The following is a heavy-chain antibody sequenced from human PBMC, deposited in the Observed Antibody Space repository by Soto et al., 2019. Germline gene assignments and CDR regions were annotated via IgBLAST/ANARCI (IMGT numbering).Heavy chain of an antibody. CDR1: GGTFSSFP. J-gene: IGHJ4*02. V-gene: IGHV1-69*13. CDR2: IIPVLGAP. CDR3: ARDRHYENHTFYYLKYYFDY. D-gene: IGHD3-22*01. Sequence: ASVKVSCKTSGGTFSSFPIAWVRQAPGQGLEWVGGIIPVLGAPSYAQTFQGRVTITADESTSAAYLELSSLRSDDTAVYFCARDRHYENHTFYYLKYYFDYWGQGTLVTVSS.